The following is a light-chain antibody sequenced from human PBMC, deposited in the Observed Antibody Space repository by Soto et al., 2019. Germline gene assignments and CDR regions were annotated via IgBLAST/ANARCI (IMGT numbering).Light chain of an antibody. CDR3: SSYAGSNNLV. V-gene: IGLV2-8*01. CDR1: SSDVGGYNY. J-gene: IGLJ2*01. Sequence: SVLTQPPSASGSPGQSVTISCTGTSSDVGGYNYVSWYQQHPGKAPKLMIYEVSKRPSGVPDRFSGSKSGNTASLTVSGLQAEDEADYYYSSYAGSNNLVFGGGTQLTVL. CDR2: EVS.